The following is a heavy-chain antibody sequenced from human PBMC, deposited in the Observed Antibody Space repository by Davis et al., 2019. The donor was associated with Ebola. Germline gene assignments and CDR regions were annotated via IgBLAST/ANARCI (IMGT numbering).Heavy chain of an antibody. J-gene: IGHJ4*02. Sequence: AASVKVSCKASGYTFTSYGITWVRQAPGQGLEWMGRIIPILGIANYAQKFQSRVTITADKSTSTAYMELSSLRSEDTAVYYCAIHSYGPVYWGQGTLVTVSS. CDR2: IIPILGIA. V-gene: IGHV1-69*04. CDR1: GYTFTSYG. CDR3: AIHSYGPVY. D-gene: IGHD5-18*01.